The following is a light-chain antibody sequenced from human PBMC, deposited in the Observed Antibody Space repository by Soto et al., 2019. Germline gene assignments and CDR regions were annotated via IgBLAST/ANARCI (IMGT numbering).Light chain of an antibody. CDR1: ESVSTN. Sequence: DIVMRHSPATLSVAPGERVTLSCRASESVSTNLAWYQQKAGQAPRLLIYGASTRATGIPARFSGSGSGTEFTLTISSLQSEDFAVYYCQQYSIWRTFGQGTKVDI. J-gene: IGKJ1*01. CDR2: GAS. CDR3: QQYSIWRT. V-gene: IGKV3-15*01.